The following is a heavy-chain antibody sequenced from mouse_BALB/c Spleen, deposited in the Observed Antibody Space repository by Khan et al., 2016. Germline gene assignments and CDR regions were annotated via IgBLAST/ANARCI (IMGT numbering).Heavy chain of an antibody. D-gene: IGHD2-1*01. CDR2: IRTKSNNYAA. CDR1: GFTFNTYA. CDR3: VSRGNYVSLYAMDY. Sequence: EVQLVESGGGLVQPKGSLKLSCAASGFTFNTYAMNWVRQAPGKGLEWVARIRTKSNNYAANYADSVKDRFTISRDDSPSMLYLQMNNLKTEDTAMYYCVSRGNYVSLYAMDYWGQGTSVTVSS. V-gene: IGHV10-1*02. J-gene: IGHJ4*01.